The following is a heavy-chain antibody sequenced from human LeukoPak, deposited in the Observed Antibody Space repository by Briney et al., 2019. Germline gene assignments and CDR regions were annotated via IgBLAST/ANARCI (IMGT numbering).Heavy chain of an antibody. CDR3: ARAWIAVAGTYAFDI. V-gene: IGHV1-2*02. D-gene: IGHD6-19*01. J-gene: IGHJ3*02. CDR1: GYTFTSYY. CDR2: INPNSGGT. Sequence: ASVKVSCKASGYTFTSYYMHWVRQAPGQGLEWMGWINPNSGGTNYAQKFQGRVTMTRDTSISTAYMELSRLRSDDTAVYYCARAWIAVAGTYAFDIWGQGTMVTVSS.